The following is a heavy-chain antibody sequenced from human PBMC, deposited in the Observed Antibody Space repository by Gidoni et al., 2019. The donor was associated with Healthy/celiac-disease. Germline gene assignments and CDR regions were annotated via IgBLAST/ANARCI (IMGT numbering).Heavy chain of an antibody. CDR3: ARDGGVVTAIHPIDAFDF. CDR1: GFTVSSNY. J-gene: IGHJ3*01. D-gene: IGHD2-21*02. Sequence: EVQLVESGGGLVQPGGSLRLSCAASGFTVSSNYMSWVRQAPGKGLEWVSVIYSGGSTYYADSVKGRFTISRDNSKNTLYLQMNSLRAEDTAVYYCARDGGVVTAIHPIDAFDFWGQGTMVTVSS. V-gene: IGHV3-66*01. CDR2: IYSGGST.